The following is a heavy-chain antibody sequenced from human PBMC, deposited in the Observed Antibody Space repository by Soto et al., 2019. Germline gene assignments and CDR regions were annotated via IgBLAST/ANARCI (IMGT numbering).Heavy chain of an antibody. CDR3: ARSLGYTTSLFDY. CDR1: GYIFIHCF. V-gene: IGHV1-46*01. CDR2: INPSSGTT. D-gene: IGHD5-18*01. J-gene: IGHJ4*02. Sequence: QVQLVQSGAEMKQPGASVKLSCQASGYIFIHCFMHWVRQAPGQGLEWMGGINPSSGTTTYAQKFQGRVTVTRNTSTSTVYMELISLGSGDTVMYYCARSLGYTTSLFDYWGQGSMVTVSA.